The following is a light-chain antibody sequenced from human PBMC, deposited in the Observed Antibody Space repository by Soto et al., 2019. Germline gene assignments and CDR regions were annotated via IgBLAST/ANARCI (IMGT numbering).Light chain of an antibody. CDR1: SSNIGSNT. J-gene: IGLJ1*01. CDR3: AAWDDSLNVPVYV. CDR2: SNN. Sequence: QYVLTQPPSASGIPGQKVTISCSGSSSNIGSNTVNWYQQLPGTAPKLLIYSNNQRPSGVPDQFSGSKSGTSASLAISGLQSEDEADFYCAAWDDSLNVPVYVFGTGTKVTV. V-gene: IGLV1-44*01.